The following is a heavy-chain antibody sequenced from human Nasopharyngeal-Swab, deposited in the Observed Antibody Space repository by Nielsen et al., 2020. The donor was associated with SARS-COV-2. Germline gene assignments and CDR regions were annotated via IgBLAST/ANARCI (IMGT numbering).Heavy chain of an antibody. J-gene: IGHJ6*03. V-gene: IGHV1-8*01. CDR3: ARGFIVATIFHYYYYMDD. D-gene: IGHD5-12*01. Sequence: WARQAPGQGLEGMGWMNPNSGNTGYAQKFQGRVTMTRNTSISTAYMELSSLRSEDTAVYYCARGFIVATIFHYYYYMDDWGKGTTVTVSS. CDR2: MNPNSGNT.